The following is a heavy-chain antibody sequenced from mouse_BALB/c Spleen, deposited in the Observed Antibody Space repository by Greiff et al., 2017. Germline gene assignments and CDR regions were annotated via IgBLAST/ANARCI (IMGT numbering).Heavy chain of an antibody. J-gene: IGHJ2*01. CDR3: TILGFFGTTVVAFDY. D-gene: IGHD1-1*01. CDR1: GYTFTSYW. Sequence: QVQLQQPGAELVRPGASVKLSCKASGYTFTSYWINWVNQRPGQGLEWIGNIYPSDSYTNYNQKFKDKATLTVDKSSSTAYMQLSSPTSEDSAVYYCTILGFFGTTVVAFDYWGQGTTLTVSS. V-gene: IGHV1-69*02. CDR2: IYPSDSYT.